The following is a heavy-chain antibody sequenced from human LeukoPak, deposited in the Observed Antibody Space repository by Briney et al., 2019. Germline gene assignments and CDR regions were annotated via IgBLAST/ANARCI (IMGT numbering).Heavy chain of an antibody. D-gene: IGHD3-9*01. J-gene: IGHJ3*02. CDR3: ARATHYDILTGYSDAFDI. CDR1: GYTFTSYD. Sequence: WASVTVSCKASGYTFTSYDINWVRQATGQGLEWMGWINPNSGGTNYAQKFQGWVTMTRDTSISTAYMELSRLRSDDTAVYYCARATHYDILTGYSDAFDIWGQGTMVTVSS. CDR2: INPNSGGT. V-gene: IGHV1-2*04.